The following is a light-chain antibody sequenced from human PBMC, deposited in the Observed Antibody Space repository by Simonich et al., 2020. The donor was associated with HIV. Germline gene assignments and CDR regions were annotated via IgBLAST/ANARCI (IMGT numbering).Light chain of an antibody. V-gene: IGKV3-15*01. Sequence: EIVMTQSPATLSVSPGERATLSCSARHSINNNLAWYQQKPGQAPRLLIYGASTRATGIPARFSGSGSGTEFTLTISTMQSEDFAVYYCQQYNNWPPYTFGQGTKLEIK. CDR3: QQYNNWPPYT. CDR2: GAS. CDR1: HSINNN. J-gene: IGKJ2*01.